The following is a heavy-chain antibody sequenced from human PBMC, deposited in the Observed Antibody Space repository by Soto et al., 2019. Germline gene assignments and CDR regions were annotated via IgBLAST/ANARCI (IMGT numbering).Heavy chain of an antibody. CDR1: GFTFSSYS. J-gene: IGHJ3*02. V-gene: IGHV3-21*01. CDR2: ISSSSSYI. CDR3: ARENHFDAFDI. Sequence: GGSLRLSCAASGFTFSSYSMNWVRQAPGKGLEWVSSISSSSSYIYYADSVKGRFTISRDNAKNSLYLQMNSLRAEDTAVYYCARENHFDAFDIWGQGTMVTVSS.